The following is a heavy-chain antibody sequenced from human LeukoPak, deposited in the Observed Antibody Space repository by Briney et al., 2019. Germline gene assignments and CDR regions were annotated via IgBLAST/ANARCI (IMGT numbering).Heavy chain of an antibody. V-gene: IGHV1-69*05. CDR2: IIPIFGTE. CDR1: GGTFSSYA. D-gene: IGHD3-22*01. Sequence: SVKVSCKASGGTFSSYAISWVRQAPGQGLEWMGGIIPIFGTENYAQKFQGRVTITTDESTSTAYMELSSLRSEDTAVYYCARARSPSSGYLLRDHNWFDPWGQGTLVTVSS. CDR3: ARARSPSSGYLLRDHNWFDP. J-gene: IGHJ5*02.